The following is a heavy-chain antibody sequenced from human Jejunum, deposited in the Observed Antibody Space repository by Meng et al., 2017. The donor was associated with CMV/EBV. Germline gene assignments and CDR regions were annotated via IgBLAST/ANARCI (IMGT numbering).Heavy chain of an antibody. CDR1: PFDAYA. V-gene: IGHV3-9*01. Sequence: PFDAYAMHWVRQAPGKGLEWVSGISWSSGVTGYADSVKGRFTISRDNAKNSLYLQMNSLRPEDTAVYYCARSTRGYYDITGYFEYWGQGTLVTVSS. CDR3: ARSTRGYYDITGYFEY. D-gene: IGHD3-22*01. CDR2: ISWSSGVT. J-gene: IGHJ4*02.